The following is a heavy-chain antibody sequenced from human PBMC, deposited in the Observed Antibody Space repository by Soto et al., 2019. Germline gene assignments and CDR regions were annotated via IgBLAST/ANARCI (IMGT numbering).Heavy chain of an antibody. CDR2: IYWDDDK. V-gene: IGHV2-5*02. J-gene: IGHJ4*02. CDR3: AHRRFGFGDSYDY. CDR1: GFSLRTSGAG. Sequence: QITLKESGPTLVKPTQTLTLTCTFSGFSLRTSGAGVGWFRQPPGEAPEWLGTIYWDDDKRYRPSLERRLTISKDSSKPQVVFTTTNMGPVDTATYFCAHRRFGFGDSYDYLGQGTVVTVSS. D-gene: IGHD3-10*01.